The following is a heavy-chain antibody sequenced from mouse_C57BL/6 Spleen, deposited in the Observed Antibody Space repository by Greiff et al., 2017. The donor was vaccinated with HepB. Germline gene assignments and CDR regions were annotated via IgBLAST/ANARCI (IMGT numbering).Heavy chain of an antibody. D-gene: IGHD2-4*01. CDR2: IDPSDSYT. Sequence: QVQLKQPGAELVMPGASVKLSCKASGYTFTSYWMHWVKQRPGQGLEWIGEIDPSDSYTNYNQKFKGKSTLTVDKSSSTAYMQLSSLTSEDSAVYYCARNGDYDGYFDVWGTGTTVTVSS. CDR3: ARNGDYDGYFDV. J-gene: IGHJ1*03. V-gene: IGHV1-69*01. CDR1: GYTFTSYW.